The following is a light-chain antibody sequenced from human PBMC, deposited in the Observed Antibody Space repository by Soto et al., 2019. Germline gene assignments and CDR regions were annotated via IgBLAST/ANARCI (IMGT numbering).Light chain of an antibody. CDR1: QGISTY. J-gene: IGKJ1*01. CDR2: AAS. Sequence: DIQLTQPPSFLSASVGDRVTMTCRASQGISTYLAWYQQKPGKXPKXXIYAASTLQSGVPSRFSVNVSGTELAIAISSLQPEDGETYDGQQLITYPQTFGQGTKVDIK. V-gene: IGKV1-9*01. CDR3: QQLITYPQT.